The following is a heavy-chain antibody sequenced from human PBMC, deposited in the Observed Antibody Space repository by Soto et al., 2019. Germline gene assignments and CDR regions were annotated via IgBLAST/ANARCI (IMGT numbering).Heavy chain of an antibody. CDR1: RFAFSSYG. CDR2: ISYDGDYQ. V-gene: IGHV3-30*18. D-gene: IGHD4-17*01. Sequence: QEQLVESGGGVVQPGRSLRLSCEASRFAFSSYGMHWVRQAPGKGLEWVAVISYDGDYQNYADSVKGRFTISRDNSKNTMYLQMRSLRGEDTALYYCAKGTTVTPWRYLDLLGRGTLVTFSS. CDR3: AKGTTVTPWRYLDL. J-gene: IGHJ2*01.